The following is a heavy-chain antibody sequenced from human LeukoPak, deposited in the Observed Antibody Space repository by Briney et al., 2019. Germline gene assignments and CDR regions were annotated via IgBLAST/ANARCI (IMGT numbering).Heavy chain of an antibody. V-gene: IGHV3-23*01. Sequence: PGGSLRLSCAASGFTFSSYAMNWVRQAPGKGLEWVSVISGSGGSTHYADSVKGRFTISRDNSKNTLYLQMNSLRADDTAVYYCAYGREIFANVDYWGQGTLVTVSS. D-gene: IGHD3-3*01. CDR2: ISGSGGST. CDR1: GFTFSSYA. CDR3: AYGREIFANVDY. J-gene: IGHJ4*02.